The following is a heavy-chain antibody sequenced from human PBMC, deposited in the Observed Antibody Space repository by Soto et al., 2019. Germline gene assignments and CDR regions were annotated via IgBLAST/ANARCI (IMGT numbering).Heavy chain of an antibody. J-gene: IGHJ4*02. CDR3: ARPPSGFSGYDRGVYFDQ. V-gene: IGHV1-2*02. CDR2: INPNSGGT. CDR1: GYIFSDYY. D-gene: IGHD5-12*01. Sequence: ASVKVSCKASGYIFSDYYIHWVRQAPGQGLEWMGWINPNSGGTNYAPKFQDRVTMTRDTSISTAYMEVSRLRSDDTAVYYCARPPSGFSGYDRGVYFDQWGQGTLVTVSS.